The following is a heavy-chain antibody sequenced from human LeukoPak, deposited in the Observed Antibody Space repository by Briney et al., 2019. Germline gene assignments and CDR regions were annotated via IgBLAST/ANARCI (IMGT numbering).Heavy chain of an antibody. J-gene: IGHJ6*02. Sequence: GGSLRLSCAASGFTFSSYAMHWVRQAPGKGLEWVAVISYDGSNKYYADSVKGRFTISRDNSKNTLYLQMNSLRAEDTAVYYCARDLTPNFGVVIFYYYYYGMDVWGQGTTVTVSS. CDR3: ARDLTPNFGVVIFYYYYYGMDV. D-gene: IGHD3-3*01. V-gene: IGHV3-30-3*01. CDR1: GFTFSSYA. CDR2: ISYDGSNK.